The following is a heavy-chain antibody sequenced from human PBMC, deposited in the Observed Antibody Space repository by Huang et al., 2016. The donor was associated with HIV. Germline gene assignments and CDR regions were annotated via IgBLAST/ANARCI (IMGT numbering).Heavy chain of an antibody. Sequence: QVQLVQSGAEFKEPGASLKLSCAASGYIFTTYSIHWFRRVPGQSLQWLGWINPGNGRSPFLQSFNGRVILSRDLSAATVYMQLSGLTADDTATYFCARAARGDGYHGAFDVWGQGTMVTV. CDR1: GYIFTTYS. J-gene: IGHJ3*01. CDR2: INPGNGRS. V-gene: IGHV1-3*01. D-gene: IGHD2-2*03. CDR3: ARAARGDGYHGAFDV.